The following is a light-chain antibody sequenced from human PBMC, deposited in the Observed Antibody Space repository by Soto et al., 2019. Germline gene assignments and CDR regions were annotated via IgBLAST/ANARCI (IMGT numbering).Light chain of an antibody. CDR2: SNT. CDR3: QSYESGWGV. Sequence: QPVLTQPPSVSGAPGQRVTISCTGSNSNNGAGYDVHWYQQYPGTAPKLLIYSNTNRPSGVPDRFSASKSGTSASLAITGLQAEDEAYYYCQSYESGWGVFGGGTKLTVL. CDR1: NSNNGAGYD. V-gene: IGLV1-40*01. J-gene: IGLJ3*02.